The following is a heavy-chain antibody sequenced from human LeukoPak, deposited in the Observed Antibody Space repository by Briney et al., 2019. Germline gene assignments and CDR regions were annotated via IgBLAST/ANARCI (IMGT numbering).Heavy chain of an antibody. CDR1: RFTFSSYT. D-gene: IGHD3-16*01. V-gene: IGHV3-30-3*01. J-gene: IGHJ4*02. CDR3: VKVGELGLLDY. CDR2: ISYDGSNK. Sequence: GGSLRLSCAASRFTFSSYTMHWVRQAPGKGLEWVAVISYDGSNKYYADSVKGRFTISRDNSKNTLYLQMSSLRAEDTAVYYCVKVGELGLLDYWGQGTLVTVSS.